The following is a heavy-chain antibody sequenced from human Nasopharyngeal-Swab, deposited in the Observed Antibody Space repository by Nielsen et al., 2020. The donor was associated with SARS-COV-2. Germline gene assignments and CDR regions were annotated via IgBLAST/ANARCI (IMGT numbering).Heavy chain of an antibody. Sequence: GSLRLSCTVSGGSISSYYWSWIRQPAGKGLEWIGRIYTSGSTNYNPSLKSRVTMSVDTPKNQFSLKLSSVTAADTAVYYCARQELELALRWFDPWGQGTLVTVSS. J-gene: IGHJ5*02. V-gene: IGHV4-4*07. D-gene: IGHD1-7*01. CDR1: GGSISSYY. CDR3: ARQELELALRWFDP. CDR2: IYTSGST.